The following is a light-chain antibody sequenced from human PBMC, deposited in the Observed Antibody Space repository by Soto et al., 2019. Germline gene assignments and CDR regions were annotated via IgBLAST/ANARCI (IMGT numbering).Light chain of an antibody. Sequence: QSALTQPASVSGSPGQSIAISCTGTSSDVGSYDRVSWYQHHPGKAPTLMIYEVNKRPSGVSDRFSGSKSVNTASLTISGLQAEDEAEYFCCSSVGSPNWVFGGGTKLTVL. CDR2: EVN. J-gene: IGLJ3*02. CDR1: SSDVGSYDR. V-gene: IGLV2-23*02. CDR3: CSSVGSPNWV.